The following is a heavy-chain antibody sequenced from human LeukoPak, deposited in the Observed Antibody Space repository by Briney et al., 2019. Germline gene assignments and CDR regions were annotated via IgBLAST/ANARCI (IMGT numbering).Heavy chain of an antibody. V-gene: IGHV3-7*01. CDR1: GFTFSSYW. D-gene: IGHD2-2*01. CDR2: IKQDGSEK. J-gene: IGHJ4*02. CDR3: AREFGPKGVVVPAATFDY. Sequence: PGGFLRLSCAASGFTFSSYWMSWVRQAPGKGLEWVANIKQDGSEKYYVDSVKGRFTISRDNAKNSLYLQMNSLRAEDTAVYYCAREFGPKGVVVPAATFDYWGQGTLVAVSS.